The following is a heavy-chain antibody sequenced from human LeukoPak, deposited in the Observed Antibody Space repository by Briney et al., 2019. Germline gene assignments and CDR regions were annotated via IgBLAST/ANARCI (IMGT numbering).Heavy chain of an antibody. D-gene: IGHD3-22*01. Sequence: SETLSLTCTVSGYSISSGYYWGWIRQPPGKGLEWIGSIYHSGSTYYNPSLKSRVTISVDTSKNQFSLKLSSVTAADTAVYYCARDDYYDSSGCLNYWGQGTLVTVSS. V-gene: IGHV4-38-2*02. CDR2: IYHSGST. CDR3: ARDDYYDSSGCLNY. J-gene: IGHJ4*02. CDR1: GYSISSGYY.